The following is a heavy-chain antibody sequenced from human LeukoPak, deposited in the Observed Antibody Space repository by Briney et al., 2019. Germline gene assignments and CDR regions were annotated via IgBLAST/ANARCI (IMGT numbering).Heavy chain of an antibody. D-gene: IGHD3-10*01. CDR3: AKDLDRMFRGALQ. V-gene: IGHV3-23*01. CDR2: ISGSGDST. J-gene: IGHJ4*02. Sequence: GGSLRLSCAASGFTFSTYGMSWVRQAPGKGLEWVSTISGSGDSTYYADSVKGRFTISRDNSKNTLFLLMNSLRAEDTAIFYCAKDLDRMFRGALQWGQGTLVTVSS. CDR1: GFTFSTYG.